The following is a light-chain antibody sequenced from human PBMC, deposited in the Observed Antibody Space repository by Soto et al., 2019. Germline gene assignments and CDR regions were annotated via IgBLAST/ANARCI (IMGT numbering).Light chain of an antibody. V-gene: IGLV2-14*01. CDR2: EVS. CDR3: NSHTSGDFRV. J-gene: IGLJ1*01. Sequence: QSVLTQPASVSGSPGQSITISCTGTSSDVGRYNHVSWYQHHPGKAPKFIISEVSNRPSGVSNRFSGSKSGYTASLTISGLQAEDEADYYCNSHTSGDFRVFGTGTKVTVL. CDR1: SSDVGRYNH.